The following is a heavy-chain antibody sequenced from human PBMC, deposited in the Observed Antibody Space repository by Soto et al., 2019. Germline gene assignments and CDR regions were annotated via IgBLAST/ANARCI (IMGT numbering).Heavy chain of an antibody. CDR3: ARHGSS. V-gene: IGHV4-59*08. CDR2: IYYSGST. CDR1: GGSIDDFY. Sequence: PSETLSLTCTVSGGSIDDFYWSWIRQPPGKGLEWIGYIYYSGSTDYNPSLKGRVTISVDTSKNQFSLSLTSVTSADTAFYYCARHGSSWGQGTLVTVSS. J-gene: IGHJ5*02.